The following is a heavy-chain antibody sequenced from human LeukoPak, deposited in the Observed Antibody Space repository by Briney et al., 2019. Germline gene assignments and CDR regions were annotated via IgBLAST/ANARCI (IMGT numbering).Heavy chain of an antibody. D-gene: IGHD1-26*01. J-gene: IGHJ5*02. CDR2: ISAYNGNT. V-gene: IGHV1-18*01. CDR3: ARGRSVGATWSWFDP. Sequence: ASVKVSCKASGYTFTSYGISWVRQAPGQGLEWMGWISAYNGNTNYAQKLQGRVTMTTDTSTSTAYMELRSLRSDDTAVYYCARGRSVGATWSWFDPWGQGTLVTVSS. CDR1: GYTFTSYG.